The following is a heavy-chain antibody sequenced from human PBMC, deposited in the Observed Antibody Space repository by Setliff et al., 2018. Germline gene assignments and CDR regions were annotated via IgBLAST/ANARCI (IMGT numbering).Heavy chain of an antibody. Sequence: SETLSLTCAVSGYSISSGYYWGWIRQPPGKGLEWIGSIHHSGSTYYNPSLKSRVTISVDTSKNQFSLKLSSVTAADTAVYYCARHKAGITIFGVVINPDAFDIWGQGTMVTVSS. CDR1: GYSISSGYY. V-gene: IGHV4-38-2*01. CDR3: ARHKAGITIFGVVINPDAFDI. CDR2: IHHSGST. D-gene: IGHD3-3*01. J-gene: IGHJ3*02.